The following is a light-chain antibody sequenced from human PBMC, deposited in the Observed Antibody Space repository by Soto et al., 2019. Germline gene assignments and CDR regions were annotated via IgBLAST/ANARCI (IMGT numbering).Light chain of an antibody. Sequence: DIQMTQSPSTLSASVGDRVTITCRASQSISYWLAWYQQKPGKAPKLLIYKASNLDSGVPSRFSGSESGPEFTLTISSLQPDDAATYYCQQYRNYWTFGQGTKVEIK. V-gene: IGKV1-5*03. CDR2: KAS. J-gene: IGKJ1*01. CDR3: QQYRNYWT. CDR1: QSISYW.